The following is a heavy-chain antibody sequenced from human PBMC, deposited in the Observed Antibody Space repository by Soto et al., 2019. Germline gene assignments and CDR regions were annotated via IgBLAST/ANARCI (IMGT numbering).Heavy chain of an antibody. CDR2: VRNKANSHTT. D-gene: IGHD1-20*01. J-gene: IGHJ4*02. CDR3: VRGFNSLDC. Sequence: EVQLVESGGDLVQPGGSLRLSCVGSGFTFSDHFMDWVRQAPGKGLEWVGRVRNKANSHTTVYAASVRDRFIISRDDSKNSMYLQVNSLRTEDAAVYYCVRGFNSLDCWGQGTLVTVSS. V-gene: IGHV3-72*01. CDR1: GFTFSDHF.